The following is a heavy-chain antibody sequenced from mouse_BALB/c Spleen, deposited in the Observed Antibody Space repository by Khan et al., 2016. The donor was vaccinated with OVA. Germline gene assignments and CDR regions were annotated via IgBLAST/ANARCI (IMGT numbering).Heavy chain of an antibody. CDR3: ASGYGYGWYFDV. Sequence: QIQLVQSGPELKKPGETFRISCKASGYTFTTAGMQWVQKMPGRGLKWIGWINTHSGVPKYAEDFKGRFAFSLETSASTAYLQITNLKNEDTATYFCASGYGYGWYFDVWGAGTTVTVSS. J-gene: IGHJ1*01. D-gene: IGHD2-2*01. V-gene: IGHV9-4*02. CDR2: INTHSGVP. CDR1: GYTFTTAG.